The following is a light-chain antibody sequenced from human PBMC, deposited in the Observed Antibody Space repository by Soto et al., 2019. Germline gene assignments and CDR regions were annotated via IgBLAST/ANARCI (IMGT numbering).Light chain of an antibody. CDR2: GAS. CDR1: QSVSSCY. Sequence: EIVLTQSPCTLSLSPGEGATLSCRASQSVSSCYLAWYQQKPGQAPRLLIYGASRRATGIPDRFSGSGSGTDFTLSISRLDPEDFAVYWCQHYGNSPQFGQANKV. V-gene: IGKV3-20*01. J-gene: IGKJ1*01. CDR3: QHYGNSPQ.